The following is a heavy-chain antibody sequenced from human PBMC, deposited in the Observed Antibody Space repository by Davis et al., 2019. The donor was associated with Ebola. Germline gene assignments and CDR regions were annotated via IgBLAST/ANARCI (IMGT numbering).Heavy chain of an antibody. CDR3: ARGARFGELFPSLYYFDY. D-gene: IGHD3-10*01. V-gene: IGHV3-9*01. CDR2: ISWNSDSI. CDR1: GFTFDDYA. Sequence: SLKISCAASGFTFDDYAMHWVRQAPGKGLEWVSGISWNSDSIGYADSVKGRFTISRDNSKNTLYLQMNSLRVEDTAVYYCARGARFGELFPSLYYFDYWGQGTLVTVSS. J-gene: IGHJ4*02.